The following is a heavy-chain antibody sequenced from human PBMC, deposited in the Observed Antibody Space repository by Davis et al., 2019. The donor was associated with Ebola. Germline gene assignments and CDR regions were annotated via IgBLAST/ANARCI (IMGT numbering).Heavy chain of an antibody. CDR2: INPNSGGT. Sequence: AASVKVSCKASGYTFTGYYMHWVRQAPGQGLEWMGWINPNSGGTNYAQKFQGWVTMTRDTSISTAYMELSRLRSHDTAVYYCATSSGYYYDYYYYGMDVWGQGTTVTVSS. J-gene: IGHJ6*02. V-gene: IGHV1-2*04. CDR1: GYTFTGYY. D-gene: IGHD3-22*01. CDR3: ATSSGYYYDYYYYGMDV.